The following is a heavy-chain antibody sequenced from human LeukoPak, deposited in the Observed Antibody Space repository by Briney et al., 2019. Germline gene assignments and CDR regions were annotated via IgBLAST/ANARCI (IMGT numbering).Heavy chain of an antibody. J-gene: IGHJ3*02. V-gene: IGHV4-31*03. CDR2: IYYSGST. D-gene: IGHD3-16*01. CDR1: GGSISSGGYY. CDR3: ARDLGGVRAFDI. Sequence: SQTLSLTCTVSGGSISSGGYYWNWIRQHPGKGLEWIGYIYYSGSTYYNPSLKSRVTISVDTSKNQFSLKLSSVTAADTAVYYCARDLGGVRAFDIWGQGTMVTVSS.